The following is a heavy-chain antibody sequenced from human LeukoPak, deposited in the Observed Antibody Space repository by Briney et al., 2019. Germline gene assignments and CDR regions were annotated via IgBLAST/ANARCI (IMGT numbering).Heavy chain of an antibody. Sequence: SETLSLTCAVYGGSFSGYYWSWIRQPPGKGLEWIGEINHSGSTNYNPSLKSRVTISVDRSKNQFSLKLSSVTAADTAVYYCARGPYYDFWSGYPENWFDPWGQGTLVTVSS. CDR1: GGSFSGYY. CDR3: ARGPYYDFWSGYPENWFDP. CDR2: INHSGST. V-gene: IGHV4-34*01. D-gene: IGHD3-3*01. J-gene: IGHJ5*02.